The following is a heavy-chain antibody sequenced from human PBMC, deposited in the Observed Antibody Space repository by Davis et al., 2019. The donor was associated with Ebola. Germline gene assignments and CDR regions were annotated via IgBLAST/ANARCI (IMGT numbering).Heavy chain of an antibody. V-gene: IGHV4-39*07. J-gene: IGHJ4*02. Sequence: SETLSLTCTVSGGSISSSTYYWGWIRQPPGKGLEWIGSIYYTGSTYYNPSLKSQITISVDTSKNQFSLKLSSVTAADTAVYYCARQTLSYLVHFDYWGQGTLVTVSS. D-gene: IGHD1-26*01. CDR3: ARQTLSYLVHFDY. CDR2: IYYTGST. CDR1: GGSISSSTYY.